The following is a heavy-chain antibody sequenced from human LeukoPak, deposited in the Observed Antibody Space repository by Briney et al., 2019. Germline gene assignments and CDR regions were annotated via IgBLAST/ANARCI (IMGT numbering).Heavy chain of an antibody. V-gene: IGHV3-7*01. Sequence: GGSLRLSCAASEFTFSNYWVTWVRQAPGKGLEWVATIKQDGSEKYYVDSVKGRFTISRDNAKNSLYLQMNSLRAEDTAVYYCARDKVVGPSNFDYWGQGTLVTVSS. CDR1: EFTFSNYW. CDR3: ARDKVVGPSNFDY. CDR2: IKQDGSEK. J-gene: IGHJ4*02. D-gene: IGHD1-26*01.